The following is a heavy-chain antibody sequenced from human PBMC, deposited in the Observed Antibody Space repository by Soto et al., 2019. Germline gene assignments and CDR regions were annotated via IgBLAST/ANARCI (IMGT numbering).Heavy chain of an antibody. CDR2: ISGSGGST. J-gene: IGHJ4*02. CDR1: GFTFSSYA. CDR3: AEDGGSLRYFDWLSHFDY. Sequence: HPGGSLRLSCAASGFTFSSYAMSWVRQAPGKGLEWVSAISGSGGSTYYADSVKGRFTISRDNSKNTLYLQMNSLRAEDTAVYYCAEDGGSLRYFDWLSHFDYWGQGTLVTVSS. D-gene: IGHD3-9*01. V-gene: IGHV3-23*01.